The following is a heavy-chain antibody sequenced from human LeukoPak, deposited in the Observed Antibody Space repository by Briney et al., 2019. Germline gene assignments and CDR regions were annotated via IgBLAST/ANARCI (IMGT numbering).Heavy chain of an antibody. J-gene: IGHJ4*02. CDR1: GGSISSYY. V-gene: IGHV4-59*08. CDR3: ARRGGHGGSFDY. Sequence: PSETLSLTCTVSGGSISSYYWSWIRQPPGKGLEWIGYIYYSGSGSTNYNPSLKSRVTISVDTSKNQFSLKLSSVTAVDTAVYYCARRGGHGGSFDYWGQGTLVTVSS. D-gene: IGHD4-23*01. CDR2: IYYSGSGST.